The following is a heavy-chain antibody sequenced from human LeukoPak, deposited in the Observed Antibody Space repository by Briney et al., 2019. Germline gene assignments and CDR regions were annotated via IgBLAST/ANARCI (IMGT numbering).Heavy chain of an antibody. Sequence: SQTLSLTCAISGDSVSSNSAAWNWIRQSPSRCLEWLGRTYYRSKWYNDDAVSVKSRITINPDTSKNQFSLQLNSVTPEDTAVYYCARSGIAVAGTGFDYWGQGTLVTVSS. V-gene: IGHV6-1*01. CDR3: ARSGIAVAGTGFDY. J-gene: IGHJ4*02. CDR1: GDSVSSNSAA. D-gene: IGHD6-19*01. CDR2: TYYRSKWYN.